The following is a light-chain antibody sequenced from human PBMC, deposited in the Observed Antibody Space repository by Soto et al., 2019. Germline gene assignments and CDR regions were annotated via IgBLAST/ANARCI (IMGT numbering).Light chain of an antibody. Sequence: DIVLTQSPAPLSLSPGEKATLSCRASQSVSSSYLAWYQQKPGQAPRLLIYGASSRATGIPDRFSGSGSGTDFTLTISRLEPEDFAVYYCQQYGSSPRTFGQGTKVDIK. CDR2: GAS. J-gene: IGKJ1*01. CDR1: QSVSSSY. CDR3: QQYGSSPRT. V-gene: IGKV3-20*01.